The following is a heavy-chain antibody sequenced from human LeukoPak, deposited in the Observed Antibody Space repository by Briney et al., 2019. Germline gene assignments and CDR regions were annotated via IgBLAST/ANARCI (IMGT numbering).Heavy chain of an antibody. D-gene: IGHD3-22*01. CDR3: VLDDSSGSHLD. Sequence: GASVKVSCKASGGTFSSYAISWVRQAPGQGLEWMGRIIPILGIANYAQKFQGRVTITADKSTSTAYVELSSLRSEDTAVYYCVLDDSSGSHLDWGQGTLVTVSS. CDR2: IIPILGIA. V-gene: IGHV1-69*04. J-gene: IGHJ4*02. CDR1: GGTFSSYA.